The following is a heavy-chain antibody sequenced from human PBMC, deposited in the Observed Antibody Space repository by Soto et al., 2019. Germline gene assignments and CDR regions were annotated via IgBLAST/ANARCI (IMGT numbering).Heavy chain of an antibody. J-gene: IGHJ4*02. CDR3: ARGRLISLYYFDY. V-gene: IGHV3-13*01. CDR1: GFTFCNYD. D-gene: IGHD2-15*01. Sequence: GGSLRLSRPASGFTFCNYDVHWVRQVTGKGLEWVSTIGTAGDTYYPGSVKGRFTISRENAKNSLYLQMNSLRAEDTAVYYCARGRLISLYYFDYWGQGTLVTVSS. CDR2: IGTAGDT.